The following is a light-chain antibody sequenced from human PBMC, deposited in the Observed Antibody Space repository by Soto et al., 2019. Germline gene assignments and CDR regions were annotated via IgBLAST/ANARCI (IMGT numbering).Light chain of an antibody. Sequence: DIVMTQSPDSLAVSLGERATINCKSSRSVLYSSNNKNYLAWYQQKPGQPPKLLIYWASTRESGVPDRFSGSGSGTDFTLTISSLQAEDVAVYYCLQYYSRPDTFGQGTKLEIK. CDR3: LQYYSRPDT. J-gene: IGKJ2*01. CDR1: RSVLYSSNNKNY. CDR2: WAS. V-gene: IGKV4-1*01.